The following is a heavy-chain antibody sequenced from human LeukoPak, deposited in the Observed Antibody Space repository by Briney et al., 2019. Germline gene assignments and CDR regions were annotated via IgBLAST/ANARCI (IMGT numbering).Heavy chain of an antibody. D-gene: IGHD3-10*01. V-gene: IGHV4-38-2*01. CDR3: ARLWFGELYFDY. CDR1: GYSISSGYY. Sequence: SETLSLTCAVSGYSISSGYYWGWIRQPPGQGLGWIGRIYHSGSTYYNPSLKSRVTISVDTSKNQFSLKLSSVTAADTAVYYCARLWFGELYFDYWGQGTLVTVSS. CDR2: IYHSGST. J-gene: IGHJ4*02.